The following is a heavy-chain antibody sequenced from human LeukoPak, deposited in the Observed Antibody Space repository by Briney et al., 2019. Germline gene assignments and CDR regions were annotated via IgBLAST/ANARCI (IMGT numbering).Heavy chain of an antibody. V-gene: IGHV3-48*04. J-gene: IGHJ6*03. Sequence: PGGSLRLSCAASGFSFSSYSMNWVRQAPGKGLEWVSYISSSSSTIYYADSVKGRFTISRDNAKNSLYLQMNSLRAEDTAVYYCARAGDFWSGYYQNYYYYYMDVWGKGTTVTVSS. D-gene: IGHD3-3*01. CDR2: ISSSSSTI. CDR1: GFSFSSYS. CDR3: ARAGDFWSGYYQNYYYYYMDV.